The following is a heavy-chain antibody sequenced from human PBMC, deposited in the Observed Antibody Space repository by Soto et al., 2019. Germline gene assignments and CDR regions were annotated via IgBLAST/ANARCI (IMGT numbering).Heavy chain of an antibody. CDR1: GFTFSSYA. J-gene: IGHJ6*03. CDR3: AKVQEELPYYYMDV. D-gene: IGHD2-21*01. V-gene: IGHV3-23*01. Sequence: GGSLRLSCAASGFTFSSYAMSWVRQAPGKGLEWVSAISGSDGSTYYADSVKGRFTISRDNSKNTLYLQMNSLRAEDTAVYYCAKVQEELPYYYMDVWGKGTTVTVSS. CDR2: ISGSDGST.